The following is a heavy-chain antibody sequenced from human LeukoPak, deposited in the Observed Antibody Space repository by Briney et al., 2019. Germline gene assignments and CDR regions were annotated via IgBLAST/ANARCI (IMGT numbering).Heavy chain of an antibody. V-gene: IGHV3-11*04. D-gene: IGHD3-10*02. Sequence: GGSLRLSCAASGFTFSDYYMSWIRQAPGKGLEWVSDISSSGNTIYYANSVKGRFTISRDNAKNSLYLQMNSLRAEDTAVYYCAELGITMIGGVWGKGTTATISS. CDR2: ISSSGNTI. CDR1: GFTFSDYY. CDR3: AELGITMIGGV. J-gene: IGHJ6*04.